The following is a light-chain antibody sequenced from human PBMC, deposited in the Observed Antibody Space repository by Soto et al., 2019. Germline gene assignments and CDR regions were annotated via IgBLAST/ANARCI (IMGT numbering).Light chain of an antibody. V-gene: IGLV2-14*03. Sequence: QLVLTQPASVSGSPGQSITISCTGTSSDVGGYNYVCWYQQHPGKAPKLIIYEVTNRPSGVSNRFSASKSGNTASLSISGLQAEDEADYYCSSYTSSGTVVFGGGTKVTVL. CDR3: SSYTSSGTVV. J-gene: IGLJ2*01. CDR1: SSDVGGYNY. CDR2: EVT.